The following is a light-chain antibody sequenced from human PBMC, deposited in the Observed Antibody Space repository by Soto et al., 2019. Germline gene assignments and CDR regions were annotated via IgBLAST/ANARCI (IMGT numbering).Light chain of an antibody. V-gene: IGKV3-11*01. CDR3: EQRSNCYP. CDR1: QSVSSY. CDR2: DAS. Sequence: EIVLTQSPATLSLSPGERATLSCRASQSVSSYLAWYQQKPGQAPRLLIYDASNRATGIPARFSGSGSGTDFTLVSRRIELEHLSFSYSEQRSNCYPFGGRTKVYIK. J-gene: IGKJ4*01.